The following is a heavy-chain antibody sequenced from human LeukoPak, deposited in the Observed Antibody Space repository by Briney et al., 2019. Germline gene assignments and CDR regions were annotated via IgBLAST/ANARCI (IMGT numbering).Heavy chain of an antibody. Sequence: GGSLRLSCAASGFTFSSYAMSWVRQAPGKGLEWVSAISGSGGSTYYADSVKGRFTISRDNSKNTLYLQMNSLRTEDTAVYYCAKDQVVTPEYYFDYWGQGTLVTVSS. J-gene: IGHJ4*02. D-gene: IGHD4-23*01. CDR1: GFTFSSYA. CDR2: ISGSGGST. V-gene: IGHV3-23*01. CDR3: AKDQVVTPEYYFDY.